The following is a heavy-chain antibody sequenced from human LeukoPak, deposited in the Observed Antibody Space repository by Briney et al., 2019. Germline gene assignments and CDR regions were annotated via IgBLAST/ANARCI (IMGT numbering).Heavy chain of an antibody. Sequence: GGSLRLSCAASGFTFSTSWMHWFRQAPGKGLVWVSRINTDGRTTGYADTVRGRFTISRDNAKNTLYLQMNGLSAEHTAVYYCANDLTWNTADYWGQGALVTVSS. CDR1: GFTFSTSW. V-gene: IGHV3-74*01. CDR2: INTDGRTT. D-gene: IGHD1/OR15-1a*01. J-gene: IGHJ4*02. CDR3: ANDLTWNTADY.